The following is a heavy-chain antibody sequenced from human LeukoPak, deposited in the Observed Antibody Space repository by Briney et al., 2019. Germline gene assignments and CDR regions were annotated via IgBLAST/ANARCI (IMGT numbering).Heavy chain of an antibody. CDR2: INPSGGST. D-gene: IGHD6-13*01. V-gene: IGHV1-46*01. J-gene: IGHJ4*02. Sequence: ASVKVSCKASGYTFTGYDMHWVRQAPGQGLEWMGIINPSGGSTSYAQKFQGRVTVTRDTSTSTVYMELSSLRSEDTAVYYCARAYSSSWYFDYWGQGTLVTVSS. CDR1: GYTFTGYD. CDR3: ARAYSSSWYFDY.